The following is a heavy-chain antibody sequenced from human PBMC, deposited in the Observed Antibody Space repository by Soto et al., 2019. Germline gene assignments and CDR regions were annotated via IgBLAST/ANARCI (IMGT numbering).Heavy chain of an antibody. J-gene: IGHJ6*02. D-gene: IGHD2-8*01. V-gene: IGHV1-2*02. CDR3: ARDLLVLMVYVPYGMDV. CDR2: INPNSGGT. Sequence: ASVKVSCKASGYTFTGYYMHGVRQAPGQGLEWMGWINPNSGGTNYAQKFQGRVTMTRDTSISTAYMELSRLRSDDTAVYYCARDLLVLMVYVPYGMDVWGQGTTVTVSS. CDR1: GYTFTGYY.